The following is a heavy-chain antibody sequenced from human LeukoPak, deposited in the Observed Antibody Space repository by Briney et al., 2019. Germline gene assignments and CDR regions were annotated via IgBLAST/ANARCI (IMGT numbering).Heavy chain of an antibody. D-gene: IGHD2-15*01. CDR2: ISWNSGSI. V-gene: IGHV3-9*01. CDR3: AKDFIDCSGGSCYLSPFDY. J-gene: IGHJ4*02. Sequence: PGRSLRLSCAASGFTFDDYAMHWVRQAPGKGLEWVSGISWNSGSIGYADSVKGRFTISRDNAKNSLYLQMNSLRAEDTALYYCAKDFIDCSGGSCYLSPFDYWGQGTLVTVSS. CDR1: GFTFDDYA.